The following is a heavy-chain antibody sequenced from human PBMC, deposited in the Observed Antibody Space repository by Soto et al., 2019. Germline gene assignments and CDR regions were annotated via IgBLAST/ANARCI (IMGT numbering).Heavy chain of an antibody. D-gene: IGHD5-18*01. CDR2: IYYSGST. CDR1: GGSISSYY. J-gene: IGHJ4*02. V-gene: IGHV4-59*01. CDR3: ARRQLWSPPDY. Sequence: SETLSLTCTVSGGSISSYYWSWIRQPPGKGLEWIGYIYYSGSTNYNPSLKSRVTISVDTSKNQFSLKLSSVTAADTAVYYCARRQLWSPPDYWGQGTLVTVSS.